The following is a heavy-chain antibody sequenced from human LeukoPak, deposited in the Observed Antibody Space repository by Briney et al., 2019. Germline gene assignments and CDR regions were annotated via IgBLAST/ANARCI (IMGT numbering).Heavy chain of an antibody. Sequence: GESLKISCKGSGYRFTSYWIGWVRQMPGKGLEWMGIIYPGDFDTRYSPSFQGQVTISADKSISTAYLQWSSLKASDTAMYYCARSRDYDILTEWGQGTLVTVSS. CDR2: IYPGDFDT. CDR1: GYRFTSYW. J-gene: IGHJ4*02. V-gene: IGHV5-51*01. D-gene: IGHD3-9*01. CDR3: ARSRDYDILTE.